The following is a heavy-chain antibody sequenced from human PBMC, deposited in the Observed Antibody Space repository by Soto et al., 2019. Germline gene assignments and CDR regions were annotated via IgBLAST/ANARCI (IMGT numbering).Heavy chain of an antibody. CDR3: ASDDLWRSTGVNYGLDV. CDR2: IHYSGRP. CDR1: GAPINSGTFF. D-gene: IGHD3-3*01. V-gene: IGHV4-31*03. Sequence: QVQLQESGPGLVKPSQTLSLTCTVSGAPINSGTFFWTWIRQHPGQGLEWIGNIHYSGRPHYNPSLQSRVTISLDTSTNQFSLQLSSVTAADTAVYYWASDDLWRSTGVNYGLDVWGQGTTVTVSS. J-gene: IGHJ6*02.